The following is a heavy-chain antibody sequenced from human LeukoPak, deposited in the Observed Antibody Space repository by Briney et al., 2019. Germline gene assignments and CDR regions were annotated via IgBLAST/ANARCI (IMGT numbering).Heavy chain of an antibody. CDR3: ARDPSGGTHLTYTK. Sequence: SETLSLTCTVSGGSIINYYWSWIRQPPGKGLEWIGYIFYSGSTNYNPSLKSRVTMSVDTSKNQFSLKLSSVTAADTAVYYCARDPSGGTHLTYTKWGQGTLVTVSS. CDR2: IFYSGST. CDR1: GGSIINYY. J-gene: IGHJ4*02. D-gene: IGHD1-26*01. V-gene: IGHV4-59*12.